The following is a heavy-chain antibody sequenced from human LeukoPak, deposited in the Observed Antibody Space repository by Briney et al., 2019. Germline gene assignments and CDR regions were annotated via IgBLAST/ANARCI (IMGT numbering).Heavy chain of an antibody. J-gene: IGHJ4*02. CDR1: GFTFSSYG. V-gene: IGHV3-30*18. CDR3: AKVFGAGRVVVAPSNDY. D-gene: IGHD2-15*01. CDR2: ISYDGSNK. Sequence: GGSLRLSCAASGFTFSSYGMHWVRQAPGKGLEWVAVISYDGSNKYYADSVKGRFTISRDNSKNTLYLQMNSLRAEDTAVYYCAKVFGAGRVVVAPSNDYWGQGTLVTVSS.